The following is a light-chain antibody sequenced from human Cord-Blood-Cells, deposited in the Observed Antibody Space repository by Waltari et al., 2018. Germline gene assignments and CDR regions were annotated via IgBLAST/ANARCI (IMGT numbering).Light chain of an antibody. CDR2: QDS. CDR1: TLGDKY. CDR3: QAWDSSTAGV. V-gene: IGLV3-1*01. J-gene: IGLJ1*01. Sequence: SYELTQPPSVSVSPGQTASISCSGDTLGDKYACWYHQKPGQSPVLVIYQDSKRPSGIPERFSGSNSGNTATLTISGTQAMDEADYYCQAWDSSTAGVFGTGTNVTVL.